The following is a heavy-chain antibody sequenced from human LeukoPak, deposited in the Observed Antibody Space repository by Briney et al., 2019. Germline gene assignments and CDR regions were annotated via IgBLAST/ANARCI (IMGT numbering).Heavy chain of an antibody. V-gene: IGHV3-23*01. D-gene: IGHD6-13*01. CDR1: GFTFSSYE. J-gene: IGHJ2*01. CDR2: ISGSGGST. Sequence: GGSLRLSCAASGFTFSSYEMNWVRQAPGKGLEWVSAISGSGGSTYYADSVKGRFTISRDNSKNTLYLQMNSLRAEDTAVYYCAKEKTSSWNPRPFDYWGRGTLVTVSS. CDR3: AKEKTSSWNPRPFDY.